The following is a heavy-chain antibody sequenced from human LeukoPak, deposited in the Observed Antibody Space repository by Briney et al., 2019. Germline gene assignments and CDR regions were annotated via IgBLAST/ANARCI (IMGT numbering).Heavy chain of an antibody. CDR3: VIRGYCSSTSCLFDY. J-gene: IGHJ4*02. V-gene: IGHV1-69*05. CDR1: GGTFSSYA. CDR2: IIPIFGTA. D-gene: IGHD2-2*01. Sequence: SVKVSCKASGGTFSSYAISWVRQAPGQGLEWMGGIIPIFGTANYAQKFQGRVTITTDESTSTAYKELSSLRSEDTAVYYCVIRGYCSSTSCLFDYWGQGTLVTVSS.